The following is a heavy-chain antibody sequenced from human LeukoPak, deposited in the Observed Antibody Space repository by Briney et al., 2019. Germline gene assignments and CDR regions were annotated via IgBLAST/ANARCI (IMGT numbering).Heavy chain of an antibody. J-gene: IGHJ4*02. D-gene: IGHD2/OR15-2a*01. CDR1: GXSXSSXSYX. Sequence: GXSXSSXSYXGSWIRQPPGEGLEWIWYIYYSGSTNYNPSRKSRVPISVDTSKNQFSLKLSSVTAADTAVYYCARDRSFPPYYFDYWGQGTLVTVSS. V-gene: IGHV4-61*01. CDR3: ARDRSFPPYYFDY. CDR2: IYYSGST.